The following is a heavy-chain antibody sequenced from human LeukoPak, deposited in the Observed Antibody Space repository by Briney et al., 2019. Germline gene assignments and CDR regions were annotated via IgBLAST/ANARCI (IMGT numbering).Heavy chain of an antibody. CDR3: ARPSGSYYDYAFDI. D-gene: IGHD1-26*01. CDR2: FYYSGST. Sequence: PSETLSLTCTVSGGSISSYYWSWIRQPPGKGLEWIGYFYYSGSTNYNPSLKSRVTISVDTSKNQFSLKLSSVTAADTAVYYCARPSGSYYDYAFDIWGQGTMVTVSS. J-gene: IGHJ3*02. V-gene: IGHV4-59*08. CDR1: GGSISSYY.